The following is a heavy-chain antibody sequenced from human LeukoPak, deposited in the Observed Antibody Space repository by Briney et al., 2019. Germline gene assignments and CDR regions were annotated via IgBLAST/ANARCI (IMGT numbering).Heavy chain of an antibody. CDR1: GGSVTSSNYY. Sequence: SETLSLTCSVSGGSVTSSNYYWDWVRQPPGKGLEWIGSIYSSGNTYYNPSLESRVTISVDTSKKQFSLKLSSVTAADTAVYYCARGVAAAGTDYMDVWGKGTTVTVSS. D-gene: IGHD6-13*01. CDR3: ARGVAAAGTDYMDV. J-gene: IGHJ6*03. V-gene: IGHV4-39*07. CDR2: IYSSGNT.